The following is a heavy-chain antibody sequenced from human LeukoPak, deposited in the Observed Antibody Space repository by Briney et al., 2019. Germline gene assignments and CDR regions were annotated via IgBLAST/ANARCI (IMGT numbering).Heavy chain of an antibody. J-gene: IGHJ3*02. V-gene: IGHV4-59*08. Sequence: SETLSLTCTVSGGSISSYYWSWIRQPPGKGLEWIGYIYYSGSTNYNPSLKSRVTISVDTSKNQFSLKLSSVTAADTAVYYCARRQYYYDSSDAFDIWGQGTMVTVSS. D-gene: IGHD3-22*01. CDR1: GGSISSYY. CDR3: ARRQYYYDSSDAFDI. CDR2: IYYSGST.